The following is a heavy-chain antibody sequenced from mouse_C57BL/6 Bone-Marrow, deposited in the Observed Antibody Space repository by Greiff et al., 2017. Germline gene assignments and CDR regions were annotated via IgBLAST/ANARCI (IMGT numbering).Heavy chain of an antibody. J-gene: IGHJ2*01. V-gene: IGHV5-6*01. CDR3: ARHGYDGYYGY. Sequence: EVKLVESGGDLVKPGGSLKLSCAASGFTFSSYGMSWVRQTPDKRLEWVATISSGGSYTYYPDGVKGRFTISRDNAKNTLYLQMSSMKSEDTAMYYCARHGYDGYYGYWGQGTTLTVSS. CDR2: ISSGGSYT. CDR1: GFTFSSYG. D-gene: IGHD2-3*01.